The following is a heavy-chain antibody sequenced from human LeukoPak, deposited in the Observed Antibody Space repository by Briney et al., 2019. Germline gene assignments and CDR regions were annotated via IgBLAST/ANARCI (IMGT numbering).Heavy chain of an antibody. J-gene: IGHJ4*02. D-gene: IGHD6-19*01. CDR1: GYTLTELS. CDR3: ATTSYSSGWYSYFDY. CDR2: FDPEDGET. Sequence: ASVKVSCKVSGYTLTELSMHWVRQAPGKGLEWMGGFDPEDGETIYAQKFHSRVTMTEDTSTDTAYMELSSLRSEDTAVYYCATTSYSSGWYSYFDYWGQGTLVTVSS. V-gene: IGHV1-24*01.